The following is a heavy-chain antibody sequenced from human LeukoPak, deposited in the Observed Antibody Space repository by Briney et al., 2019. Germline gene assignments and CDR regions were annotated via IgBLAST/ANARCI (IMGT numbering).Heavy chain of an antibody. V-gene: IGHV1-69*01. Sequence: SVKVSCKASGGTLSSYAISWVRQAPGQGLEWMGGIIPTFGTANYAQKFQGRVTITADESTSTAYMELSSLRSEDTAVYYCARGMSVGYCSSTSCRTYYYYYMDVWGKGTTVTVSS. CDR3: ARGMSVGYCSSTSCRTYYYYYMDV. CDR2: IIPTFGTA. CDR1: GGTLSSYA. D-gene: IGHD2-2*01. J-gene: IGHJ6*03.